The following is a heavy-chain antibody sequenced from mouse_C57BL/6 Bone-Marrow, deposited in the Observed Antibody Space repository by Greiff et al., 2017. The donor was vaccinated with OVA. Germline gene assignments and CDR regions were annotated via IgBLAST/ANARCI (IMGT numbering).Heavy chain of an antibody. D-gene: IGHD2-4*01. CDR2: IYPGSGNT. CDR3: AREIYYEYSYAMDY. V-gene: IGHV1-66*01. Sequence: QVQLQQSGPELVKPGASVKISCKASGYSFTSYYIHWVKQRPGQGLEWIGWIYPGSGNTIYNEKFKGKATLTADTSSSTAYMQLSSLTSEDSAVYYGAREIYYEYSYAMDYWGQGTSVTVSA. J-gene: IGHJ4*01. CDR1: GYSFTSYY.